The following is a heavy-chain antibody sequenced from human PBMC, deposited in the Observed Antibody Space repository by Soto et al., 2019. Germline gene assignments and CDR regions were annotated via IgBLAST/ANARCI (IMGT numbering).Heavy chain of an antibody. CDR3: VRARSSGELGY. D-gene: IGHD7-27*01. CDR1: GYTFTSYG. CDR2: ISAYNGNT. V-gene: IGHV1-18*01. J-gene: IGHJ4*02. Sequence: QVQLVQSGAQVKKPGATVKVSCKASGYTFTSYGISWVRQDPGQGLEWMGWISAYNGNTNYAQKLQGRVTMTTDTSTSTADMELRSLRSDVTAVYYCVRARSSGELGYWGQGTLVTVSS.